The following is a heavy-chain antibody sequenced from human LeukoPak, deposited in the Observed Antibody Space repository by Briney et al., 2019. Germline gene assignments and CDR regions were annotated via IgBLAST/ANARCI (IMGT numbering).Heavy chain of an antibody. D-gene: IGHD3-9*01. CDR2: IYYSGTT. CDR3: ARGKTDNDILTGYSA. CDR1: GVSISSGGYY. V-gene: IGHV4-31*03. J-gene: IGHJ5*02. Sequence: SETLSLTCTVSGVSISSGGYYWHWIRQHPGKGLEWIGYIYYSGTTYYNPSLKSRVTISVDTSKNQLSLKLSSVTAADTAVYYCARGKTDNDILTGYSAWGQGTLVTVSS.